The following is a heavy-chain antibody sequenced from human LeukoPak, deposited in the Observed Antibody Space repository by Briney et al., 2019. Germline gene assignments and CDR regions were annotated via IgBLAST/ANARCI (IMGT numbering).Heavy chain of an antibody. D-gene: IGHD2-2*01. V-gene: IGHV3-11*01. CDR1: GFTFSDYY. Sequence: GGSLRLSCAASGFTFSDYYMSWIRQAPGKGLEWVSYISSSGSTIYYADSVKGRFTISRDNAKNSLYLQMNSLRAEDTAVYYCARDTYCSSTSCYPTPSYYYGMDVWGQGTTVTVSS. CDR3: ARDTYCSSTSCYPTPSYYYGMDV. CDR2: ISSSGSTI. J-gene: IGHJ6*02.